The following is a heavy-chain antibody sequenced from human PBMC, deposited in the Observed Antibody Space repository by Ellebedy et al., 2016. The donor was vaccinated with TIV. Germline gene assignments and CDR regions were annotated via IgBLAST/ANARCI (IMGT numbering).Heavy chain of an antibody. V-gene: IGHV3-66*01. CDR3: ARVVWQQPVSYAFDI. J-gene: IGHJ3*02. Sequence: GESLKISCAASGFTVSSNYMSWVRQAPGKGLEWVSVIYSGGSTYYADSVKGRFTISRDNSKNTLYLQMNSLRAEDTAVYYCARVVWQQPVSYAFDIWGQGTMVTVS. D-gene: IGHD6-13*01. CDR2: IYSGGST. CDR1: GFTVSSNY.